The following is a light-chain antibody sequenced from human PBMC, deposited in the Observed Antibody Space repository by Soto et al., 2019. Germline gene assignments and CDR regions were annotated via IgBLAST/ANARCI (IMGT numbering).Light chain of an antibody. V-gene: IGKV3-15*01. CDR2: DAS. CDR3: QQYGSSPLT. Sequence: EIVMTQSPATLSVSPGERATLSCRASQSVSSHLAWYKHRPGQAPRLLIYDASTRATGIPARFSGSGSGTKFTLTISRLEPEDFEVYYCQQYGSSPLTFGPGTKVDIK. J-gene: IGKJ3*01. CDR1: QSVSSH.